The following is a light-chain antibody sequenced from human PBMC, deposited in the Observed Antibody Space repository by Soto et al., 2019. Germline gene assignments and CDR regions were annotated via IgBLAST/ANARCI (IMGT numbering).Light chain of an antibody. Sequence: EIVLTQSPGTLSLSPGERATLSCRASQSITSNYLAWYQHKPGQAPRLLIYGASSRATGIPDRFSGSGSGTDFTLTISRLEPEDFAVYYCQQYGSSVSCTFGQGTKLEIK. CDR2: GAS. V-gene: IGKV3-20*01. CDR1: QSITSNY. J-gene: IGKJ2*02. CDR3: QQYGSSVSCT.